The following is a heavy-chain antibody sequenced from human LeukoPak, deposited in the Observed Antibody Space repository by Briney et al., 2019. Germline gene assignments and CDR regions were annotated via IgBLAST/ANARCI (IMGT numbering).Heavy chain of an antibody. CDR1: GFTFSSYA. D-gene: IGHD3-10*01. CDR3: VKDRGVIIAAYYFDY. J-gene: IGHJ4*02. V-gene: IGHV3-64D*06. Sequence: GGSLRLSCSASGFTFSSYAMHWVRQAPGKGLEYVSAISSSGGSTYYADSVKGGFTISRDNSKNTLYLQMSSLRAEDTAVYYCVKDRGVIIAAYYFDYWGQGTLVTVSS. CDR2: ISSSGGST.